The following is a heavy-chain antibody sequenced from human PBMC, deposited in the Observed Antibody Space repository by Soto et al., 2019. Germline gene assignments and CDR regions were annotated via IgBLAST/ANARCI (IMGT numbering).Heavy chain of an antibody. Sequence: SETLSLTCAVYGGSFSGYYWTWIRQPPGKGLESIGEINRSGSTNYDPSLESRVAISLDTSKNQFSLRLTSVTAADTAVYFCARVRTEYAGLDYWGQGTLVTVSS. D-gene: IGHD2-2*01. J-gene: IGHJ4*02. CDR1: GGSFSGYY. CDR2: INRSGST. V-gene: IGHV4-34*01. CDR3: ARVRTEYAGLDY.